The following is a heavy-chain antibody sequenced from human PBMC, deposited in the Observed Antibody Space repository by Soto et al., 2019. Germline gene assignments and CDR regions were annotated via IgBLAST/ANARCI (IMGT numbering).Heavy chain of an antibody. J-gene: IGHJ3*02. CDR1: GFTFSSYG. V-gene: IGHV3-33*01. CDR3: AREVGFWSGTDAXXI. Sequence: QVQLVESGGGVVQPGRSLRLSCAASGFTFSSYGMHWVRQAPGKGLEWVAVIWYDGSNKYYADSVKGRFTISRDNSKNTLYLQMNSLRAEDTAXXXXAREVGFWSGTDAXXIWGQXT. D-gene: IGHD3-3*01. CDR2: IWYDGSNK.